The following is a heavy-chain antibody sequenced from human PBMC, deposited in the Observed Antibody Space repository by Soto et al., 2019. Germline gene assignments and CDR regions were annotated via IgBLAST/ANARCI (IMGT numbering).Heavy chain of an antibody. Sequence: ASVKVSCKASGGTFSTYTITWVRQAPGQGLEWMGRFIPILNKANYAQNFQGRVTITADKSTSTAYMQLTSLRSQDTAVYYCAREALSAFDIWGQGTMVTVS. V-gene: IGHV1-69*08. CDR2: FIPILNKA. CDR3: AREALSAFDI. J-gene: IGHJ3*02. CDR1: GGTFSTYT.